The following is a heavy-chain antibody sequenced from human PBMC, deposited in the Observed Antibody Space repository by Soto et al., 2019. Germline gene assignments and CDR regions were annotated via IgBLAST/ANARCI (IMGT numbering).Heavy chain of an antibody. J-gene: IGHJ4*02. CDR2: ITDNGGST. D-gene: IGHD1-1*01. V-gene: IGHV3-23*01. CDR3: AKERATTTAFDY. Sequence: PGGSLRLSCAASGFTFSRDGMSWVRQAPGKGLEWVSLITDNGGSTYYADYVKGRFTISRDNTKNTLFLQMNSLRAEDTAVYYWAKERATTTAFDYWGQGALVTVSA. CDR1: GFTFSRDG.